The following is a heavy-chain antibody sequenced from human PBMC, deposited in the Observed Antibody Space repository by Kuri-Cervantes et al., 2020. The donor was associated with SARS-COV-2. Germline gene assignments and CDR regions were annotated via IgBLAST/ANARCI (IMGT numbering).Heavy chain of an antibody. D-gene: IGHD6-19*01. CDR2: IYYSGST. CDR1: GGSISSGGYY. J-gene: IGHJ6*03. Sequence: SCAVSGGSISSGGYYWSWIRQHPGKGLEWIGYIYYSGSTYYNPSLKSRVTISVDTSKNQFSLKLSSVTAADTAVYYCAKEIRLYYYMDVWGKGTTVTVSS. V-gene: IGHV4-31*02. CDR3: AKEIRLYYYMDV.